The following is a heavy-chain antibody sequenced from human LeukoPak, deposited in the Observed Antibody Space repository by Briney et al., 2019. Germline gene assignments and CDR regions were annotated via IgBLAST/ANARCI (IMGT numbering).Heavy chain of an antibody. J-gene: IGHJ4*02. V-gene: IGHV4-59*01. Sequence: SETLFLTCTVSGGSISSYYWSWIRQPPGKGLEWIGYIYYSGSTNYNPSLKSRVTISVDTSKNQFSLKLSSVTAADTAVYYCARGGSTSFDYWGQGTLITVSS. CDR1: GGSISSYY. D-gene: IGHD2-2*01. CDR3: ARGGSTSFDY. CDR2: IYYSGST.